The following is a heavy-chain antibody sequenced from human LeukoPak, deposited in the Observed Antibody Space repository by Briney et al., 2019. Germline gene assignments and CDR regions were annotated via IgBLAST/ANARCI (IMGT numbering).Heavy chain of an antibody. Sequence: PSETLSLTCTVSGGSISVSSYYWGWIHQPPGKGLEWIASIYYTGSTYYNPSLKSRVLTSIDTSVNQFSLKLTSVTAADTAVYYCARRDYLDHFYYIDVWDKGNTVTVSS. CDR3: ARRDYLDHFYYIDV. CDR1: GGSISVSSYY. J-gene: IGHJ6*03. V-gene: IGHV4-39*07. D-gene: IGHD3-10*01. CDR2: IYYTGST.